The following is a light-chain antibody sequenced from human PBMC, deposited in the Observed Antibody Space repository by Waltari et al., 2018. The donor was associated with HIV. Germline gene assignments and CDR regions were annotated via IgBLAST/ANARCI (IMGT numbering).Light chain of an antibody. CDR1: QSINNF. Sequence: DIQMTQSPSSLSASLGDRLTITWRASQSINNFLNWYQQKPGKAPKLLIYTASGLQSGVPSRFSGSGFGTDFTLTISNLQPEDSATYYCQQSHSNPRAFGQGTKVEIK. CDR3: QQSHSNPRA. J-gene: IGKJ1*01. CDR2: TAS. V-gene: IGKV1-39*01.